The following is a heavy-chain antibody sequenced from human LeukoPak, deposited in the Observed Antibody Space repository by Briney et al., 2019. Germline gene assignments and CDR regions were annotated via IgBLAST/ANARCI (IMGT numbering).Heavy chain of an antibody. Sequence: GGSLRLSCAASGFTFSSYAMSWVRQAPGKGLEWVSGISGSGDNTYYADSVRGRFTISRDNSKNTLYVQVNSLGTEDAAAYYCAKGSYYDSSGSFYFDYWGQGTLVTVSS. J-gene: IGHJ4*02. V-gene: IGHV3-23*01. D-gene: IGHD3-22*01. CDR2: ISGSGDNT. CDR3: AKGSYYDSSGSFYFDY. CDR1: GFTFSSYA.